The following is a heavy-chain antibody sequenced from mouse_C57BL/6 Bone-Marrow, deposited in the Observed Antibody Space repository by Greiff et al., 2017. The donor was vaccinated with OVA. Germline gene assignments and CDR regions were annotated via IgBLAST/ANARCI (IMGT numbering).Heavy chain of an antibody. V-gene: IGHV5-17*01. CDR1: GFTFSDYG. D-gene: IGHD2-4*01. CDR2: ISSGSSTI. Sequence: EVKVVESGGGLVKPGGSLKLSCAASGFTFSDYGMHWVRQAPEKGLEWVAYISSGSSTIYYADTVKGRFPISRDNAKNTLFLQMTSLRSEDTAMYYCARCDFFYWGQGTTLTVSS. CDR3: ARCDFFY. J-gene: IGHJ2*01.